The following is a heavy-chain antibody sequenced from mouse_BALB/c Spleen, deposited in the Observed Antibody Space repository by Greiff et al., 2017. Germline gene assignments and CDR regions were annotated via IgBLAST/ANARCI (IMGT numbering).Heavy chain of an antibody. D-gene: IGHD3-1*01. V-gene: IGHV1S81*02. Sequence: QVQLQQPGAELVKPGASVKLSCKASGYTFTSYWMHWVKQRPGQGLEWIGEINPSNGRTNYNEKFKSKATLTVDKSSSTAYMQLSSLTSEDSAVYYCANLLGSFDYWGQGTTLTVSS. CDR1: GYTFTSYW. J-gene: IGHJ2*01. CDR2: INPSNGRT. CDR3: ANLLGSFDY.